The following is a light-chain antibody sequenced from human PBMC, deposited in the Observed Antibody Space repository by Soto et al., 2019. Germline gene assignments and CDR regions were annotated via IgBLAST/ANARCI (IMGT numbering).Light chain of an antibody. CDR2: GTS. Sequence: EIVMTQSPATLSVSPGERATLSCRASQNVGNNLVWYQQKPGQAPRLLIYGTSIRATGIPDRFSGSGSGTDFTLTITRLEPEDFAVYYCQQYNNWPRTFGQGTKGDIK. J-gene: IGKJ1*01. CDR3: QQYNNWPRT. CDR1: QNVGNN. V-gene: IGKV3D-15*01.